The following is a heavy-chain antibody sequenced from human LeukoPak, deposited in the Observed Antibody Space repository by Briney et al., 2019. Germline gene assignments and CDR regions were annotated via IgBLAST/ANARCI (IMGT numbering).Heavy chain of an antibody. CDR2: IYPGDSDT. Sequence: GESLKISCKGSGYTFSSNWIGWVRQMPGKGLEWMGIIYPGDSDTRYSPSFQGQVTFSADKSISTAYLQWSSLKASDTAMYYCARQDIAARPPEGYWGQGTLVIVSS. CDR3: ARQDIAARPPEGY. CDR1: GYTFSSNW. J-gene: IGHJ4*02. V-gene: IGHV5-51*01. D-gene: IGHD6-6*01.